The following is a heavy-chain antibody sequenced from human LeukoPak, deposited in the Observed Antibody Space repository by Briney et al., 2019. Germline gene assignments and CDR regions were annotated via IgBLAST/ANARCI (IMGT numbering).Heavy chain of an antibody. CDR2: INNDGRST. D-gene: IGHD6-13*01. CDR1: GFTFSSYW. J-gene: IGHJ4*02. V-gene: IGHV3-74*01. CDR3: ARVAYGSSWYVDY. Sequence: QPGGSLRLSCAASGFTFSSYWMHWVRQVPGKGLVWVSRINNDGRSTSYADSVKGRFTISRDNAKNTLYLQMNSLTAEDTAVYYCARVAYGSSWYVDYWGQGNLVTVSS.